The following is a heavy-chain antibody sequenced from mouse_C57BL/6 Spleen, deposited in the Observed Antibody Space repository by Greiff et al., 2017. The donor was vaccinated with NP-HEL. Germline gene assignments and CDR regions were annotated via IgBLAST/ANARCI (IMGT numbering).Heavy chain of an antibody. J-gene: IGHJ4*01. D-gene: IGHD1-1*01. CDR3: VRQGPVYYYAMDY. Sequence: EVQGVESGGGLVQPKGSLKLSCAASGFSFNTYAMNWVRQAPGKGLEWVARIRSKSNNYATYYADSVKDRFTISRDDSESMLYLQMNNLKTEDTAMYYCVRQGPVYYYAMDYWGQGTSVTVSS. CDR1: GFSFNTYA. CDR2: IRSKSNNYAT. V-gene: IGHV10-1*01.